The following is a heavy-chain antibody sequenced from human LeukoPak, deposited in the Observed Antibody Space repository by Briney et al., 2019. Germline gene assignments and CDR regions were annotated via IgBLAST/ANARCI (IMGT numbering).Heavy chain of an antibody. V-gene: IGHV1-2*02. CDR3: ARVQQQLGDFDY. CDR1: GYTFTGYY. Sequence: ASVKVSCKASGYTFTGYYMHWVRQAPGQGLEWMGWINPDSGGTNYAQKFQGRVTMTRDTSISTAYMELSRLRSDNTAVYYCARVQQQLGDFDYWGQGTLVTVSS. D-gene: IGHD6-13*01. J-gene: IGHJ4*02. CDR2: INPDSGGT.